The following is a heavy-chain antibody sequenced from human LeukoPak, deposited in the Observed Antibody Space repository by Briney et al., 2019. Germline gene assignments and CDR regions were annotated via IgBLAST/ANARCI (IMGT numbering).Heavy chain of an antibody. V-gene: IGHV4-34*01. CDR2: INHSGST. Sequence: SETLSLTCAVYGGSFSGYYWSWIRQPPGKGLEWIGEINHSGSTNYNPSLKSRVTISVDTSKNQFPLKLSSVTAADTAVYYCARFGYSIDYWGQGTLVTVSS. D-gene: IGHD2-2*03. CDR1: GGSFSGYY. CDR3: ARFGYSIDY. J-gene: IGHJ4*02.